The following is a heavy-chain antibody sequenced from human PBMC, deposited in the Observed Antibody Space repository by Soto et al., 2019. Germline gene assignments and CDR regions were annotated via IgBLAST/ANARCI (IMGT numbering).Heavy chain of an antibody. Sequence: QVQLVESGGGVVQPGRSLRLSCAASGFTFSSYGMHWVRQAPGKGLEWVAVIWYDGSNKYYADSVKGRFTISRDNSKNTLYVQKNILRAEDTAVYYCARDGGCRDGYTRGCNWFDPWGQGTLVTVSS. CDR3: ARDGGCRDGYTRGCNWFDP. D-gene: IGHD5-12*01. CDR1: GFTFSSYG. CDR2: IWYDGSNK. J-gene: IGHJ5*02. V-gene: IGHV3-33*01.